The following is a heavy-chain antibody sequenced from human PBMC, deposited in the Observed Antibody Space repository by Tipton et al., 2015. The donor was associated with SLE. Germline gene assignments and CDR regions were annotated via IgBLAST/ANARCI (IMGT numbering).Heavy chain of an antibody. Sequence: GLVKPSETLSLTCTVSGGSINSSSSYWGWMRQSPGKGLEWIANVYYGGSTYYNPALKSRGTISVDTSKNQFYLRLNSVTAADTAVYYCARMIFYESFPDHVYHWVHGTLVTVSS. CDR1: GGSINSSSSY. CDR2: VYYGGST. D-gene: IGHD3/OR15-3a*01. J-gene: IGHJ1*01. V-gene: IGHV4-39*07. CDR3: ARMIFYESFPDHVYH.